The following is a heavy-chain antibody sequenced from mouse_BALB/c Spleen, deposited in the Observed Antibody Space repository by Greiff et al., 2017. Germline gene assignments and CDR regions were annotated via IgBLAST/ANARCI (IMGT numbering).Heavy chain of an antibody. CDR1: GFTFSSFG. J-gene: IGHJ4*01. CDR3: ARAYGLDY. CDR2: ISSGSSTI. V-gene: IGHV5-17*02. Sequence: EVQGVESGGGLVQPGGSRKLSCAASGFTFSSFGMHWVRQAPEKGLEWVAYISSGSSTIYYADTVKGRFTISRDNPKNTLFLQMTSLRSEDTAMYYCARAYGLDYWGQGTSVTVSS.